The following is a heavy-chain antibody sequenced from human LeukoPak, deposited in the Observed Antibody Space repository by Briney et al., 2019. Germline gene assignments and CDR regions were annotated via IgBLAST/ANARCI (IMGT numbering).Heavy chain of an antibody. CDR2: IYHCGST. CDR1: GYSISSGYY. Sequence: SETLSLTCTVSGYSISSGYYWGWIRQPPGKGLEWIGSIYHCGSTYYNPSLKSRVTISVDTSKNQFSLKLSSVTAADTAVYYCARDRATLGDANYWGQGTLVTVSS. V-gene: IGHV4-38-2*02. CDR3: ARDRATLGDANY. J-gene: IGHJ4*02. D-gene: IGHD3-16*01.